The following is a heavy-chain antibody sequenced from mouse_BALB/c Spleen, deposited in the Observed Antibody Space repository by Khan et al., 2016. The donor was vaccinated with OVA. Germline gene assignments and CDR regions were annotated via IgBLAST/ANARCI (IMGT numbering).Heavy chain of an antibody. Sequence: QIQLVQSGPELKKPGETVKISCKASGYTFRSFGMSWVKQAPGKGLKWMGWINTYTGEPTYADDFKGRYVFSLETSASTAYLQINNLKNEDTATDFCARPPYFSYVMVYWGQGTSVTVSS. D-gene: IGHD2-10*01. CDR1: GYTFRSFG. CDR3: ARPPYFSYVMVY. CDR2: INTYTGEP. J-gene: IGHJ4*01. V-gene: IGHV9-3-1*01.